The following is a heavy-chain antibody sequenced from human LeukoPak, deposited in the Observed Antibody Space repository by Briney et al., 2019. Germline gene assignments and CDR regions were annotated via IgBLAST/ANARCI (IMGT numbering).Heavy chain of an antibody. CDR3: ARGGLLWSGGADNWFDP. V-gene: IGHV3-7*03. CDR1: GFTFSSYW. Sequence: GGSLRLSCAASGFTFSSYWMSWVRQAPGKGLEWVANIKQDGSEKYYVDSVKGRFTISRDNAKNSLYLQMNSLRAEDTAVYYCARGGLLWSGGADNWFDPWGQGTLVTVSS. CDR2: IKQDGSEK. D-gene: IGHD3-10*01. J-gene: IGHJ5*02.